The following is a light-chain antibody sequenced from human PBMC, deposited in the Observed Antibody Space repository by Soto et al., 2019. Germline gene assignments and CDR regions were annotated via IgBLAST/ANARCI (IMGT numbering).Light chain of an antibody. Sequence: QTVVTQPPSASGTPGQRVTISCSGSSSNIGSNYVYWYQQLPGTAPKLLIYRNNQRPSGVPDRFSGSTSGTSASLATSGLRSEDEADYYCAAWDDSLSGVVFGGGTKLTVL. V-gene: IGLV1-47*01. J-gene: IGLJ2*01. CDR3: AAWDDSLSGVV. CDR1: SSNIGSNY. CDR2: RNN.